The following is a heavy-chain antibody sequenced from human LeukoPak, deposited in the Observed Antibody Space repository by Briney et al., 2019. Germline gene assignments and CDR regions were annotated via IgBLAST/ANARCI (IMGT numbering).Heavy chain of an antibody. CDR3: ARDGITMVRGVIISNNWFDP. CDR1: GGTFSSYA. D-gene: IGHD3-10*01. J-gene: IGHJ5*02. CDR2: IIPIFGTA. Sequence: SVKVSCKASGGTFSSYAISWVRQAPGQGLEWMGGIIPIFGTANYAQKFQGRVTITAAESTSTAYMELSSLRSEDTAVYYCARDGITMVRGVIISNNWFDPWGQGTLVTVSS. V-gene: IGHV1-69*13.